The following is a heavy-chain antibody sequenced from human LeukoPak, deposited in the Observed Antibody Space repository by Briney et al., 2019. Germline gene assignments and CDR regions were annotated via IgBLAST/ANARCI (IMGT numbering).Heavy chain of an antibody. Sequence: SETLSLTCTVSGDSIGSSYHYWGWIRQPPGKGLEWIGSIHHTGYTYYNSSLRSPVTISVDTSKNQFSLNLNSVTAADTAVYYCARLPDYGARGGSWFGPWGQGTLVTVSS. J-gene: IGHJ5*02. D-gene: IGHD4-17*01. CDR1: GDSIGSSYHY. CDR3: ARLPDYGARGGSWFGP. CDR2: IHHTGYT. V-gene: IGHV4-39*01.